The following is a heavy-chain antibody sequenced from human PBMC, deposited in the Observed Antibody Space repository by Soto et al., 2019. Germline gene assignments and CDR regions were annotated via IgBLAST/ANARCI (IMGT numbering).Heavy chain of an antibody. D-gene: IGHD6-13*01. CDR1: GYTFTSYY. Sequence: ASVKVSFKASGYTFTSYYMHWLRQAPGQGLEWMGIINPSGGSTSYAQKFQGRVTMTRDTSTSTVYMELSSLRSEDTAVYYCAGDVRQQLVLDYWGQGTLVTVSS. CDR3: AGDVRQQLVLDY. J-gene: IGHJ4*02. V-gene: IGHV1-46*01. CDR2: INPSGGST.